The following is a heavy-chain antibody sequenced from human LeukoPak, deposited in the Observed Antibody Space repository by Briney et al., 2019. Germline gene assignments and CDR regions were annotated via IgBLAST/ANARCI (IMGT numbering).Heavy chain of an antibody. J-gene: IGHJ5*02. Sequence: ASETLSLTCAVYGGSFSGYYWSWIRQPPGKGLEWIGEINHSGSTNYNPSLKSRVTISVDTSKNQFSLKLSSVTAADTAVYYCARSVSSSSGRLAPWGQGTLVTVSS. V-gene: IGHV4-34*01. D-gene: IGHD6-6*01. CDR2: INHSGST. CDR3: ARSVSSSSGRLAP. CDR1: GGSFSGYY.